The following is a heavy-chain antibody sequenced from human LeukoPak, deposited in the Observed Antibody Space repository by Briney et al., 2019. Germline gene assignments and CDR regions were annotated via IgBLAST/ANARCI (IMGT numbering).Heavy chain of an antibody. J-gene: IGHJ4*02. CDR3: ARDLVVPAAIPATAFDY. V-gene: IGHV1-46*01. CDR2: INPSGGST. D-gene: IGHD2-2*02. CDR1: GYTFTSYG. Sequence: GASVKVSCKASGYTFTSYGISWVRQAPGQGLEWMGIINPSGGSTSYAQKFQGRVTMTRDTSTSTVYMELSSLRSEDTAVYYCARDLVVPAAIPATAFDYWGQGTLVTVSS.